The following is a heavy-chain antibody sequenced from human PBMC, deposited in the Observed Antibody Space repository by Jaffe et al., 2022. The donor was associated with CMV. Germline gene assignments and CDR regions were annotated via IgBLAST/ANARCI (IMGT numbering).Heavy chain of an antibody. CDR2: INAGKGDT. D-gene: IGHD3-9*01. CDR1: GYTFTSYG. V-gene: IGHV1-3*01. J-gene: IGHJ4*02. CDR3: ARPKLGILTGYYDF. Sequence: QVQLVQSGAEVKKPGASVKVSCKASGYTFTSYGMHWVRQAPGQRLEWMGWINAGKGDTKYSQRFQGRVTITRDTYASTAYMELSSLRSEDTAVYYCARPKLGILTGYYDFWGQGSLVTVSS.